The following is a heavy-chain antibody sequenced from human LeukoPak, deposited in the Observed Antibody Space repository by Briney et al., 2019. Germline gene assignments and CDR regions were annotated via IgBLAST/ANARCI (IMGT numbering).Heavy chain of an antibody. V-gene: IGHV3-11*01. J-gene: IGHJ3*02. D-gene: IGHD1-26*01. CDR2: ISSSGIIT. CDR1: GFTFSDYY. Sequence: PGGSLRLSCAASGFTFSDYYMTWIRQAPGKGLEWVSYISSSGIITYYTDSVMGRFTISRDDARSSLSLQMSSLRPEDTAVYYCARLEWEAGAGSFDIWGQGTMVTVSS. CDR3: ARLEWEAGAGSFDI.